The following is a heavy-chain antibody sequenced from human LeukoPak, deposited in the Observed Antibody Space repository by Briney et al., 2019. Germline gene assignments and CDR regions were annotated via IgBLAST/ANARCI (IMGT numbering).Heavy chain of an antibody. J-gene: IGHJ4*02. CDR1: GFTLSSYA. Sequence: PGGSLRLSCAASGFTLSSYAMHWVRQAPGKGLEWVAVISYDGSNKYYADSVKGRFTISRDNSKNTLYLQMNSLRAEDTAVYYCARDLRFLEWAFDYWGQGTLVTVSS. D-gene: IGHD3-3*01. CDR3: ARDLRFLEWAFDY. V-gene: IGHV3-30*04. CDR2: ISYDGSNK.